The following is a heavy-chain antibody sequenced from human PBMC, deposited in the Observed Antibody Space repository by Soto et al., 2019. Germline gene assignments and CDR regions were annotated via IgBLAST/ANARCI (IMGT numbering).Heavy chain of an antibody. J-gene: IGHJ4*02. CDR3: AGGGTYGAHGSPVY. CDR1: GGSISSGGYY. CDR2: IYYSGST. Sequence: QVQLQESGPGLVKPSQTLSLTCTVSGGSISSGGYYWSWIRQHPGKGLEWIGYIYYSGSTYYNPSLKSGFPITETTSKNQFPLRLSSGTAGATAVYYCAGGGTYGAHGSPVYWGQATLVTVPS. V-gene: IGHV4-31*03. D-gene: IGHD4-17*01.